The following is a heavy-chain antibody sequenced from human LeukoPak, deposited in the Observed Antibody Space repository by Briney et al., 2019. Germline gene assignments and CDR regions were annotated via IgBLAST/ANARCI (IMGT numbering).Heavy chain of an antibody. D-gene: IGHD4-17*01. CDR3: ARPMATVTTSLKF. V-gene: IGHV1-2*02. CDR1: GYTFTDYY. J-gene: IGHJ4*02. CDR2: TNSNTGGT. Sequence: ASVKVSCKASGYTFTDYYMHWVRQAPGQGLEWMGCTNSNTGGTNYAQRFQGRVTMTRDTSISTAYMELSRLRSDDTAVYYCARPMATVTTSLKFWGQGSLVTVSS.